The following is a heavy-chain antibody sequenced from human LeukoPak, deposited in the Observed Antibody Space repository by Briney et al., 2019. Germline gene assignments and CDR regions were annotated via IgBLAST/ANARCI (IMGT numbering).Heavy chain of an antibody. CDR3: ATTGNFYDMDV. CDR2: SSTVTGNI. Sequence: GGSLRLSCAASGFAFFSTSIHWVRQAPGKGLEGLSYSSTVTGNIYYADSVKGRFTISRDNAKSSLNLQMSSLRAEDTAVYFCATTGNFYDMDVWGKGTTVTVSS. V-gene: IGHV3-48*04. D-gene: IGHD1-1*01. CDR1: GFAFFSTS. J-gene: IGHJ6*03.